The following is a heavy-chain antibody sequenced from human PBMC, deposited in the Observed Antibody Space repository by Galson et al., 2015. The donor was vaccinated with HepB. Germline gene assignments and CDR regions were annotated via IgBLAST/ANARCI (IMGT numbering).Heavy chain of an antibody. J-gene: IGHJ4*02. CDR1: GFTFSSFG. V-gene: IGHV3-30*18. CDR2: ISYDGSNK. D-gene: IGHD1-1*01. Sequence: SLRLSCAASGFTFSSFGMHWVRQAPGKGLEWVAVISYDGSNKYYADSVKGRFTISRDNSKNTLYLQMNSLRTEDAAVYYCAKDAELAVDYWGQGTLVTVSS. CDR3: AKDAELAVDY.